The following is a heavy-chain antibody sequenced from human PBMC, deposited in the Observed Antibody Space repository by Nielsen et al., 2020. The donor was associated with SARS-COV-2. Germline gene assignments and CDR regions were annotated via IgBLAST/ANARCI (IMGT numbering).Heavy chain of an antibody. CDR3: ARSTAMIDFDH. CDR2: MYSGGTT. V-gene: IGHV3-53*01. CDR1: GFTFNTYT. D-gene: IGHD3-22*01. J-gene: IGHJ4*02. Sequence: GESLKISCAASGFTFNTYTMNWVRQAPGKGLEWVSSMYSGGTTDYADSVKGRFTISRDISKNTVFLHMSSLRAEDTAVYLCARSTAMIDFDHWGQGTLVTVSS.